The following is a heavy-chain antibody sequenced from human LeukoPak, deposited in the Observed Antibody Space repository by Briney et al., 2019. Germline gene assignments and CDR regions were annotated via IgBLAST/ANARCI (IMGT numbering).Heavy chain of an antibody. D-gene: IGHD1-14*01. CDR1: GFTFNIYE. J-gene: IGHJ4*02. Sequence: PGGSLRLSCAASGFTFNIYEMNWVRQAPEKGLEWISYISADRNVIYYADSVKGRFIISRDNAKNSLYLQMNSLRAEDTAVYYCAGSRYPEPQDLDYWGQGTLVSVSS. CDR3: AGSRYPEPQDLDY. CDR2: ISADRNVI. V-gene: IGHV3-48*03.